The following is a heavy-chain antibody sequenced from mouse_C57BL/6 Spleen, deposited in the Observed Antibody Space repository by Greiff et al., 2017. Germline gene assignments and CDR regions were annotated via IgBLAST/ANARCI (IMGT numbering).Heavy chain of an antibody. J-gene: IGHJ2*01. V-gene: IGHV1-64*01. Sequence: QVQLQQPGAELVKPGASVKLSCKASGYTFTSYWMQWVKQRPGQGLEWIGMIHPNSGSTNYNEKFKSKATLTVDKSSSTAYMQLSSLTSEDSAVYYCASITTVVAPYYFDYWGQGTTLTVSS. CDR3: ASITTVVAPYYFDY. CDR1: GYTFTSYW. CDR2: IHPNSGST. D-gene: IGHD1-1*01.